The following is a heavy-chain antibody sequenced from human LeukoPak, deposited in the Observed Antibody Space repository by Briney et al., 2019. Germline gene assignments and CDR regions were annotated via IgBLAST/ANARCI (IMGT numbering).Heavy chain of an antibody. V-gene: IGHV3-74*01. CDR2: IHGDGDNI. J-gene: IGHJ5*02. D-gene: IGHD1-26*01. CDR3: ARAQVGAPTDL. Sequence: PGGSLRLSCAASGFPFSSHALYWVRQAPGKGLVWVARIHGDGDNISYADSVRGRFTISRDNAKDTLYLHVNSLRPEDTAVYYCARAQVGAPTDLWGQGTLVTVSS. CDR1: GFPFSSHA.